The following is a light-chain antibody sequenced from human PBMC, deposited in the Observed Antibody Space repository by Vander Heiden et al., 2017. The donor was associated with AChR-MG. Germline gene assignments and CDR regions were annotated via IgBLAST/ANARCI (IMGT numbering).Light chain of an antibody. CDR1: RLGNKH. V-gene: IGLV3-1*01. J-gene: IGLJ3*02. CDR2: QNE. CDR3: QAWDSRSNWV. Sequence: SYELTQPPSVSVSPGQTASITCSGDRLGNKHASWYQQKPGQSPVLVSHQNEKRPSGIPERFSGYSSGNTATLTISGTQSLDEADYFCQAWDSRSNWVCGGGTKLTGL.